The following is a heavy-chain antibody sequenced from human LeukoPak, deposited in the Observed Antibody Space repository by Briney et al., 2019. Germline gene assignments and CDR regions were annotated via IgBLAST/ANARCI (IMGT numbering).Heavy chain of an antibody. J-gene: IGHJ5*02. CDR3: VRDPGRSGSTP. CDR1: GLTFSSYW. CDR2: TNSDGSRT. Sequence: GGSLRLSCTASGLTFSSYWMHWVRQAPGKGLVWVSHTNSDGSRTSYADSVKGRFTISRDNAKNTLYLQMNSLRAEDTAVYYCVRDPGRSGSTPWGQGTLVTVSS. V-gene: IGHV3-74*01. D-gene: IGHD1-26*01.